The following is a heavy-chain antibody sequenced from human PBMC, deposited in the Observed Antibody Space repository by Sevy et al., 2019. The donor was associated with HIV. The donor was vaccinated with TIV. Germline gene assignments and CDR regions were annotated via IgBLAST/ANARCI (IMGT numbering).Heavy chain of an antibody. CDR2: ISYDGSNK. D-gene: IGHD3-10*01. CDR3: AKDGYYYGSGSTYNWFDP. Sequence: GGSLRLSCAASGFTFSSYGMHWVRQAPGKGLEWVAVISYDGSNKYYADSVKGRFTISRDNSKNTLYLQMNSLRAEDTAVYYGAKDGYYYGSGSTYNWFDPWGQGTLVTVSS. CDR1: GFTFSSYG. V-gene: IGHV3-30*18. J-gene: IGHJ5*02.